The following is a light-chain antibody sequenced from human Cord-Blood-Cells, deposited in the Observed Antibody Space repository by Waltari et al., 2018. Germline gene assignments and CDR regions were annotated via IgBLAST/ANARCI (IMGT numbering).Light chain of an antibody. Sequence: QSALTQPASVSGSPGQSITISCTGTSSDVGSYNLVSCYQQHPGKAPKLMIYEVSKRPSGVSNRFSGSKSGNTAYLTISGLQAEDEADYYCCSYAGSSTYVFGTGTKVTVL. CDR1: SSDVGSYNL. CDR3: CSYAGSSTYV. J-gene: IGLJ1*01. V-gene: IGLV2-23*02. CDR2: EVS.